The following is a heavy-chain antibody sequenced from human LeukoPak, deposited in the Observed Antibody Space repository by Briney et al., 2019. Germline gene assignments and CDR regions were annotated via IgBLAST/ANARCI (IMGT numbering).Heavy chain of an antibody. CDR3: ARQGPGIGVPGGDYFDY. J-gene: IGHJ4*02. CDR1: GYTFTDYY. Sequence: ASVKVSCKASGYTFTDYYMHWVRQDPGQGLQWMGWINPNNGVTDYAKSFQGRVTMTRDTSISTAYMELTGLTSDDTAVYYCARQGPGIGVPGGDYFDYWGQGTLVTVSS. CDR2: INPNNGVT. V-gene: IGHV1-2*02. D-gene: IGHD6-19*01.